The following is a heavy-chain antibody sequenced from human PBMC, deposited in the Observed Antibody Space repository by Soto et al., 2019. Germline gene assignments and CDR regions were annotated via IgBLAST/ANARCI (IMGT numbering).Heavy chain of an antibody. CDR1: GFILSDFA. D-gene: IGHD2-15*01. CDR2: ILKDGKSK. J-gene: IGHJ5*02. Sequence: QVQLVESGGGVVQPGGSLRLSCAASGFILSDFAMHWVRQAPGRGLEWVAVILKDGKSKYYADSVRGRFTISSDTSKDTIFLQLTSLRLDDSAVYYCAKTGWNGGSCFSWFDPWGQGTPVIVSS. V-gene: IGHV3-30*04. CDR3: AKTGWNGGSCFSWFDP.